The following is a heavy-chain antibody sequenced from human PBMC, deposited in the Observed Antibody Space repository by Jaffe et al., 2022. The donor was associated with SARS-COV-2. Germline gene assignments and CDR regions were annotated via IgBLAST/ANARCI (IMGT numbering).Heavy chain of an antibody. CDR2: TFASGST. Sequence: QVQLQESGPGLVKPSQTLSLTCNVSGASISSGSHYWTWIRQPAGKGLEWLGQTFASGSTNYNPSVESRVTISLDTSKNQLSLKLSSVTAADAAVYYCARGWVSLPPYGLDIWGQGTTVTVSS. D-gene: IGHD2-2*01. CDR3: ARGWVSLPPYGLDI. CDR1: GASISSGSHY. J-gene: IGHJ6*02. V-gene: IGHV4-61*02.